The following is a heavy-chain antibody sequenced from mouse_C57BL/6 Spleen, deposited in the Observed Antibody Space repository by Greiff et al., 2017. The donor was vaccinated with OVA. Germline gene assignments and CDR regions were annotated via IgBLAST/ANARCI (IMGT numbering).Heavy chain of an antibody. Sequence: VQLHQPGAELVKPGASVKLSFTSYWMHWVKQRPGRGLEWIGRIDPNSGGTKYNEKFKSKATLTVDKPSSPAYIHLSTVTSEDSAVYYCARFRDFDVWGKGTTLTVSS. CDR2: IDPNSGGT. CDR3: ARFRDFDV. V-gene: IGHV1-72*01. J-gene: IGHJ1*03. CDR1: TSYW. D-gene: IGHD3-2*02.